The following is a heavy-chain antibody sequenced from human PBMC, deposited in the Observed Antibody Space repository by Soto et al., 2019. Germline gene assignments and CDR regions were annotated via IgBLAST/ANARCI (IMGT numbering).Heavy chain of an antibody. CDR3: AKETDDVGGPTFRYLGY. D-gene: IGHD1-26*01. J-gene: IGHJ4*02. CDR2: ISGNGGST. V-gene: IGHV3-23*01. Sequence: EVLLLESGGGLVQPGGSLRLSCAASGFTFSSYAMTWVRQTPGKGLEWVSAISGNGGSTYYADSVKGRFAISRDNSKNTVYLHMNSLRADDTAMYYCAKETDDVGGPTFRYLGYWGQGTLVPVSS. CDR1: GFTFSSYA.